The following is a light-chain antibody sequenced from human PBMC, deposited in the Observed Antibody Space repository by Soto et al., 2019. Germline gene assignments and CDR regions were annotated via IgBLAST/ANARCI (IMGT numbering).Light chain of an antibody. CDR1: QDINDY. V-gene: IGKV1-33*01. Sequence: EIQMTQSPSSLSASLGDRVTITCQASQDINDYSNWYQQKPGKAPRLLIYGASFLEVGVPSRFSGSGSGTHFTLTISILQPEDVATYYCQQYDSLPYTFGRGTRLEIK. J-gene: IGKJ2*01. CDR3: QQYDSLPYT. CDR2: GAS.